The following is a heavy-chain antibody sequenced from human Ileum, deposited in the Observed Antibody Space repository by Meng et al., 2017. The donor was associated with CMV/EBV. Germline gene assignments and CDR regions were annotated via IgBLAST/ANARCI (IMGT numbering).Heavy chain of an antibody. V-gene: IGHV3-30*02. J-gene: IGHJ5*02. D-gene: IGHD2-21*01. CDR2: IRYDGSNK. Sequence: CAASGFTFSNFGMHWVRQASVKGLEWVALIRYDGSNKYYGDSVKGRFTISRDNSRDTLYLQMSSLRVEDTAVYYCARDQTGSGDLFDPWGQGTLVTVSS. CDR3: ARDQTGSGDLFDP. CDR1: GFTFSNFG.